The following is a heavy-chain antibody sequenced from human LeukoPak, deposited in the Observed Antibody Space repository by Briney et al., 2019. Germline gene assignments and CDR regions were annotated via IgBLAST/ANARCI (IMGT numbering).Heavy chain of an antibody. D-gene: IGHD5-12*01. CDR1: RGSISGSIRSYY. V-gene: IGHV4-4*09. Sequence: PSETLSLTCTVSRGSISGSIRSYYWSWLRQPPGKGLEWIGYISSSGSVNDNPSLRSRVTISVDTSKNQFFLNLSSLSAADTAVYYCARIPLGYSGAYYFDYWGQGTLVTVSP. CDR3: ARIPLGYSGAYYFDY. J-gene: IGHJ4*02. CDR2: ISSSGSV.